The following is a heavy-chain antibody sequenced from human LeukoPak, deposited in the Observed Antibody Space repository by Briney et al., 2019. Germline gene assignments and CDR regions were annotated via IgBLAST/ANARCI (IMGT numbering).Heavy chain of an antibody. CDR3: ARVGDYFYYMDV. Sequence: GGSLRLSCAASGFTFSSYSTNWVRQAPGKGLEWVSSISRSSSYIYYTDSVKGRFTISRDNAKHSLYLQMNSLRAEDTAVYYCARVGDYFYYMDVWGKGTTVTVSS. V-gene: IGHV3-21*01. J-gene: IGHJ6*03. CDR2: ISRSSSYI. CDR1: GFTFSSYS. D-gene: IGHD3-16*01.